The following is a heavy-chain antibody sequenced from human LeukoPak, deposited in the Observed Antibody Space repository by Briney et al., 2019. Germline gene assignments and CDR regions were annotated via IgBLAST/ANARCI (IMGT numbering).Heavy chain of an antibody. D-gene: IGHD1-26*01. J-gene: IGHJ4*02. Sequence: SETLSLTCAVYGGSLSGYYWSWIRQPPGKGLEWIGEINHSGSTNYNPSLKSRVTISVDTSKNQFSLKLSSVTAAGTAVYYCAVVGARGYFDYWGQGTLVTVSS. CDR2: INHSGST. CDR3: AVVGARGYFDY. V-gene: IGHV4-34*01. CDR1: GGSLSGYY.